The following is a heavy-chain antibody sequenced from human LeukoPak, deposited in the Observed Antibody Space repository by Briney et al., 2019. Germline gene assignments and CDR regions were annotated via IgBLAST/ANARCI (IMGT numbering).Heavy chain of an antibody. D-gene: IGHD3-10*01. Sequence: GASVKISCKASGYTFTSYDINWVRQATGQGLEWMGWMNPNSGNTGYAQKFQGRVTITRNTSISTAYMELSSLRSEDTAVYYCARVSRGPTYYFGSWGQGTLVTVSS. CDR1: GYTFTSYD. J-gene: IGHJ4*02. CDR2: MNPNSGNT. V-gene: IGHV1-8*03. CDR3: ARVSRGPTYYFGS.